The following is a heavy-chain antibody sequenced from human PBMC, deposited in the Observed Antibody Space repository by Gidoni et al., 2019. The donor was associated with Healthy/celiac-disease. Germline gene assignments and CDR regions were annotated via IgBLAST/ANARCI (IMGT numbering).Heavy chain of an antibody. J-gene: IGHJ3*02. CDR3: ARDLRSGSYLGAFDI. CDR1: GFTFSSYS. CDR2: ISSSSSYI. D-gene: IGHD1-26*01. Sequence: EVQLVESGGGLVKPGGSLRLSCAASGFTFSSYSMNWVRQAPGKGLEWVSSISSSSSYIYYADSVKGRFTISRDNAKNSLYLQMNSLRAEDTAVYYCARDLRSGSYLGAFDIWGQGTMVTVSS. V-gene: IGHV3-21*01.